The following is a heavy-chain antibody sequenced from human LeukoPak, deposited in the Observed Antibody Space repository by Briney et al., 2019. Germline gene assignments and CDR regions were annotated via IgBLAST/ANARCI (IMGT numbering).Heavy chain of an antibody. J-gene: IGHJ4*02. V-gene: IGHV1-8*01. CDR3: ARGGYCTNGVCYTGIFDY. D-gene: IGHD2-8*01. CDR1: GYTFTSYD. CDR2: MNPNSGNT. Sequence: ASVKVSCKASGYTFTSYDINWVRQATGQGLEWMGWMNPNSGNTGYAQKFQGRVTMTRNTSISTAYMELSSLRSEDTAVYYCARGGYCTNGVCYTGIFDYWGQGTLVTVPS.